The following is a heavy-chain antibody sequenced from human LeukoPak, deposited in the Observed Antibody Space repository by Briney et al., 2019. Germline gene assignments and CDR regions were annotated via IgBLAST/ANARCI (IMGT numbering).Heavy chain of an antibody. J-gene: IGHJ4*02. V-gene: IGHV3-48*03. CDR1: GFTSSSYE. CDR3: ARDSSGWYQY. CDR2: ISSSGSTI. D-gene: IGHD6-19*01. Sequence: GGSLRLSCAASGFTSSSYEMNWVRQAPGKGLEWVSYISSSGSTIYYADSVKGRFTITRDNAKNSLYLQMNSLRAEDTAVYYCARDSSGWYQYWGQGTLVTVSS.